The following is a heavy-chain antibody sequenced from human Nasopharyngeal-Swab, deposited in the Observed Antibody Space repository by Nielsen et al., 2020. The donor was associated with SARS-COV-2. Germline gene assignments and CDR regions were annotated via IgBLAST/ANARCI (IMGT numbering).Heavy chain of an antibody. D-gene: IGHD6-6*01. CDR3: AKDTTPLYSSSSVPYYYGKDV. Sequence: SLKISCAASGFTFEEYAMHWVRQAPGKGLEWVSGYSWNSGSIGYADSVKGRFTISRDNAKNSLYLQMNSLRAEDTALYYCAKDTTPLYSSSSVPYYYGKDVWGQGTTVTVSS. CDR2: YSWNSGSI. J-gene: IGHJ6*02. CDR1: GFTFEEYA. V-gene: IGHV3-9*01.